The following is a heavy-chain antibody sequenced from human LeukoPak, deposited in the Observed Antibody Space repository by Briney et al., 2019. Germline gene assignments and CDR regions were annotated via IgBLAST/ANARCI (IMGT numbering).Heavy chain of an antibody. CDR3: ARETLPVIVPGTRGGPELVERGKPGVSSGSASVPTHSAF. CDR2: INPSGTT. CDR1: GNTFTNGY. Sequence: APVSVSCKASGNTFTNGYLHWVRQAPGQRLEWMGIINPSGTTLYAQKFQGRVTMTRDTPTSTVYMELSSLRSDDSAVYYCARETLPVIVPGTRGGPELVERGKPGVSSGSASVPTHSAF. D-gene: IGHD6-19*01. V-gene: IGHV1-46*01. J-gene: IGHJ3*01.